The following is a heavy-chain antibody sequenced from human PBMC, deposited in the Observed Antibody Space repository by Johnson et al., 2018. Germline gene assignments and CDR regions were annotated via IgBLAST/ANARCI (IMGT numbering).Heavy chain of an antibody. CDR3: AKGNPTNTWIAVAGVEYFQH. J-gene: IGHJ1*01. D-gene: IGHD6-19*01. V-gene: IGHV3-23*04. Sequence: EVQLVESGGGLVQPGGSLRLSCAASGFTFSSYAMSWVRQAPGKGLEWVSAISGSGGSTYYADSVKGRFTISRDNSKSTLYLQMNSLRAEDTAVYYCAKGNPTNTWIAVAGVEYFQHWGQGTLVTVSS. CDR2: ISGSGGST. CDR1: GFTFSSYA.